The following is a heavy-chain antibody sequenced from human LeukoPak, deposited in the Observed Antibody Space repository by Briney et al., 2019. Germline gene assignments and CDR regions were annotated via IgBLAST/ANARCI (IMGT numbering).Heavy chain of an antibody. CDR2: INPSRGST. J-gene: IGHJ4*02. CDR3: ARAGAYSYVYFDY. Sequence: ASVKVSCKASGYTFTSYDINWVRQATGQGLEWMGIINPSRGSTSYAQTFQGRVTMTRDTSTSTVYMELSSLRSEDTAVYYCARAGAYSYVYFDYWGQGTLVTVSS. D-gene: IGHD5-18*01. V-gene: IGHV1-46*01. CDR1: GYTFTSYD.